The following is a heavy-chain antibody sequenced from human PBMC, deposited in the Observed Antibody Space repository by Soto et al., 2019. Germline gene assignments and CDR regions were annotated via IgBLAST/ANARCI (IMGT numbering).Heavy chain of an antibody. CDR2: ISVHNGYT. Sequence: QVQLAQSGAEVKKPGASVTVSCKASGYTFSTYGISWARQAPGQGLEWVGWISVHNGYTKYATELQGRVTVTTDPSTSTAYMELRSLRSDDSAVYYCARLEHNFGPHDYWGQGTLVTVTS. CDR3: ARLEHNFGPHDY. CDR1: GYTFSTYG. J-gene: IGHJ4*02. V-gene: IGHV1-18*01. D-gene: IGHD1-1*01.